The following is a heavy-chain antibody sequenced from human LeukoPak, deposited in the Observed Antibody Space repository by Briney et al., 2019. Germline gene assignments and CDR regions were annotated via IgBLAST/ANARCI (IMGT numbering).Heavy chain of an antibody. CDR2: IYYSGST. V-gene: IGHV4-59*11. D-gene: IGHD2-21*01. Sequence: SETLSLTCTVSGGSISSHYWSWIRQPPGKRLEWIGYIYYSGSTYYNPSLKSRVTISVDTSKNQFSLKLSSVTAADTSVYYCARGRPYCDVWGKGTTVTVSS. CDR1: GGSISSHY. CDR3: ARGRPYCDV. J-gene: IGHJ6*04.